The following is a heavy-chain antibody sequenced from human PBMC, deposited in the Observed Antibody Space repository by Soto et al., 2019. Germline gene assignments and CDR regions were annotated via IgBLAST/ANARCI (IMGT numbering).Heavy chain of an antibody. Sequence: VPLVESGGGSVQPGGSLRLSCVASGITFSGYWMHWVRQVPGKGLVWVSWVDSAGSGTSNADSVKGRFTISRDNAKHTLSLQVDSPRVEYIAVYYCATVFEHWGQGIPVTVSS. CDR1: GITFSGYW. V-gene: IGHV3-74*01. J-gene: IGHJ4*02. CDR2: VDSAGSGT. CDR3: ATVFEH.